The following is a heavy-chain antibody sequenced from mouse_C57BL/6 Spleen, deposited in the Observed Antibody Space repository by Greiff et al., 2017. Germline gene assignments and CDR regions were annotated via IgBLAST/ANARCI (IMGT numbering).Heavy chain of an antibody. CDR3: AREGELGKYAMDY. CDR1: VYTFTDYY. J-gene: IGHJ4*01. Sequence: EVQLQQSGPELVKPGASVKISCKASVYTFTDYYMNWVKQSHGKSLEWIGDINPNNGGTSYNQKFKGKATLTVDKSSSTAYMELRSLTSEDSAVYYCAREGELGKYAMDYWGQGTSVTVSS. CDR2: INPNNGGT. D-gene: IGHD4-1*01. V-gene: IGHV1-26*01.